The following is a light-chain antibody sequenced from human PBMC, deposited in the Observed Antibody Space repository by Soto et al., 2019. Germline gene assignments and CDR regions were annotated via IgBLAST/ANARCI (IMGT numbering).Light chain of an antibody. CDR2: AAS. CDR1: QGISSY. V-gene: IGKV1-8*01. Sequence: AIRMTQSPSSLSASTLDRVAITCRASQGISSYLAWYQQKPGKAPKLLIYAASTLQSGVPSRFSGSGSGTDFTLTISCLQSEDFATYYCQQYYSYPRTFGQGTKVDFK. CDR3: QQYYSYPRT. J-gene: IGKJ1*01.